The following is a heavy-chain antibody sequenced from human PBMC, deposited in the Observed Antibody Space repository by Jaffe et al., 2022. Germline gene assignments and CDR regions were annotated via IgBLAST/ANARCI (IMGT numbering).Heavy chain of an antibody. V-gene: IGHV1-69*08. CDR1: GGTFSSYT. CDR2: IIPILGIA. Sequence: QVQLVQSGAEVKKPGSSVKVSCKASGGTFSSYTISWVRQAPGQGLEWMGRIIPILGIANYAQKFQGRVTITADKSTSTAYMELSSLRSEDTAVYYCARDRKNWGGIDYWGQGTLVTVSS. J-gene: IGHJ4*02. D-gene: IGHD7-27*01. CDR3: ARDRKNWGGIDY.